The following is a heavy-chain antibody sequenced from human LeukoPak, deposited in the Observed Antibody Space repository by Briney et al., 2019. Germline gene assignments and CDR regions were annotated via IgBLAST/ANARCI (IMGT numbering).Heavy chain of an antibody. D-gene: IGHD1-26*01. CDR2: INHSGST. V-gene: IGHV4-34*01. CDR1: GGSFSGYY. J-gene: IGHJ5*02. CDR3: ARHVDSGSYYPNWFDP. Sequence: SETLSLTCAVYGGSFSGYYWSWIRQPPGKGLEWIGEINHSGSTNYNPSLKSRVTISVDTSKNQFSLKLRSVTAADTAVYYCARHVDSGSYYPNWFDPWGQGTLVTVSS.